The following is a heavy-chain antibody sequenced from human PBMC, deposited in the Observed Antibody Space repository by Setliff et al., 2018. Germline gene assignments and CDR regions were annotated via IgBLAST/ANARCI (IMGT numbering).Heavy chain of an antibody. CDR2: INHRGST. V-gene: IGHV4-34*08. J-gene: IGHJ6*03. CDR1: GGTFSDYY. Sequence: TSETLSLTCAAYGGTFSDYYWTWIRQPPGKGLEWIGEINHRGSTNYNPSLKSRATISIDTSKDQFSLELSSVTTADTAVYYCGRTMTYYYLCMDVWGNGTTVTVSS. CDR3: GRTMTYYYLCMDV.